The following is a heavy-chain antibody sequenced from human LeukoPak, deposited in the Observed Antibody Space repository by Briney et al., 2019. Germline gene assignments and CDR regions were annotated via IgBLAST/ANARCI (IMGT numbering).Heavy chain of an antibody. D-gene: IGHD6-13*01. J-gene: IGHJ6*03. CDR2: ISSSGSTI. CDR3: ARDYSSRTNLYYYYYYMDV. V-gene: IGHV3-48*03. Sequence: PGGSLRFSCAASGFTFSSYEMNWVRQAPGKGLEWVSYISSSGSTIYYADSVKGRFTISRDNAKNSLYLQMNSLRAEDTAVYYCARDYSSRTNLYYYYYYMDVWGKGTTVTISS. CDR1: GFTFSSYE.